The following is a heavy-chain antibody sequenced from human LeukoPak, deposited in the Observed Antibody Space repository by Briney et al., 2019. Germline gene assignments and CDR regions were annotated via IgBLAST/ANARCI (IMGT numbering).Heavy chain of an antibody. Sequence: GGSLRLSCVASRFSFSKYGMHWVRQAPGKGLQWLAIIWYDGHSKYYADSVKGRFTISRDNSKNTLFLEMNDLKAEDTAVYYCAREWGLIAVAGGPGYWGQGTLVTVSS. V-gene: IGHV3-33*01. CDR3: AREWGLIAVAGGPGY. CDR1: RFSFSKYG. CDR2: IWYDGHSK. D-gene: IGHD2-21*01. J-gene: IGHJ4*02.